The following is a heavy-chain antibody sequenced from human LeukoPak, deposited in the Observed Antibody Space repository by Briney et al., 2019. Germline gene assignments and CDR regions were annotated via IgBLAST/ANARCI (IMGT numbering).Heavy chain of an antibody. CDR3: AKDNRRHYTSGPNPDSLH. D-gene: IGHD6-19*01. Sequence: GGSLRLSCAGSGFIVNNYAMHWVRQPPGKGLEWVSGISWNSGSIDYADSVKGRFTISRDNAKNSLYLQMNSLRVEDTAFYYCAKDNRRHYTSGPNPDSLHWGQGALVTVSS. J-gene: IGHJ4*02. V-gene: IGHV3-9*01. CDR2: ISWNSGSI. CDR1: GFIVNNYA.